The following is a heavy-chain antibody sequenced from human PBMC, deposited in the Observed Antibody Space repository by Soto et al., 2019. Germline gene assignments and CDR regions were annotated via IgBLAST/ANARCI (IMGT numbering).Heavy chain of an antibody. J-gene: IGHJ5*02. Sequence: GGSLRLSCAASGFTFDDYAMHWVRQAPGKGLERVSGISWNSGSIGYADSVKGRFTISRDNAKNSLYLQMNSLRAEDTALYYCAKDIRFGEFGYWFDPWGQGTLVTVSS. CDR1: GFTFDDYA. CDR2: ISWNSGSI. D-gene: IGHD3-10*01. V-gene: IGHV3-9*01. CDR3: AKDIRFGEFGYWFDP.